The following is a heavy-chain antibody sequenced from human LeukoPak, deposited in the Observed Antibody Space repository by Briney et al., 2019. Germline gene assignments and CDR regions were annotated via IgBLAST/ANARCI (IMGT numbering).Heavy chain of an antibody. CDR3: ARGQQWLEAFDY. Sequence: VASVKVSCKASGYTFTSYYMHWVRQAPGQGLEWMGWINPNSGVTHYPQKFQGRVTMTRDTSIRTAYMEVSSLRSDDTAVYYCARGQQWLEAFDYWGLGTLVTVSS. J-gene: IGHJ4*02. V-gene: IGHV1-2*02. CDR2: INPNSGVT. CDR1: GYTFTSYY. D-gene: IGHD6-19*01.